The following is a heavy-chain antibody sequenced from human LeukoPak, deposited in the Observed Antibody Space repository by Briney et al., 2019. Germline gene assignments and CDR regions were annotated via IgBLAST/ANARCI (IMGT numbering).Heavy chain of an antibody. V-gene: IGHV1-8*01. D-gene: IGHD6-13*01. CDR2: MNPNSGNT. J-gene: IGHJ4*02. CDR1: GYTFTSYD. Sequence: GASAKVSCKASGYTFTSYDINWVRQATGQGLEWMGWMNPNSGNTGYAQRFQGRIIVSRNTSISTAYMELSSLTSEDTAIYYCARIAAAGNRRLNYWGQGTLVTVAS. CDR3: ARIAAAGNRRLNY.